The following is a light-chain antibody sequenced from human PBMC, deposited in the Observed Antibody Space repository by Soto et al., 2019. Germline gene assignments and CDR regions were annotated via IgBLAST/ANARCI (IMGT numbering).Light chain of an antibody. V-gene: IGKV1-5*03. J-gene: IGKJ4*01. Sequence: DIPMTQSPSTLSGSVGDRVTITCRASQTISSWLAWYQQKPGKAPKLLIYKASTLKSGVPSRFSGSGSGTEFTLTISSLQPDDFATYYCQQYDNYPLTFGGGTKVEI. CDR2: KAS. CDR3: QQYDNYPLT. CDR1: QTISSW.